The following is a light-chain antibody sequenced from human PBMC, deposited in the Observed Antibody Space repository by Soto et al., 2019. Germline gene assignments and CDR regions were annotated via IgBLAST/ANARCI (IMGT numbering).Light chain of an antibody. CDR3: QQYNNYPWT. V-gene: IGKV1-5*03. CDR2: GAS. J-gene: IGKJ1*01. CDR1: QRVRGW. Sequence: DIQMTQSPSTLSASVGDRVTITCRARQRVRGWLALHQQKPGKAPKLLIYGASSLESGVPSRLSGSGSGTEFTLTISSLQPDDVAPYYFQQYNNYPWTFGQGTTVEI.